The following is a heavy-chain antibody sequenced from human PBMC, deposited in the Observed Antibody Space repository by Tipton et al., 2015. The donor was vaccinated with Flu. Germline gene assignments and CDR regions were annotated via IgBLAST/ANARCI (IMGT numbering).Heavy chain of an antibody. Sequence: TLSLTFAVYGGSFSSHYWSWIRQPPGKGLEWIGEINPSGSTNYNPSLKSRVTISGDTSKNQVSLKLSSVTAADTAVYYCARVGGDYRDTSGFIPWFDLWGQGTLVTVSS. D-gene: IGHD3-22*01. CDR3: ARVGGDYRDTSGFIPWFDL. J-gene: IGHJ5*02. V-gene: IGHV4-34*01. CDR1: GGSFSSHY. CDR2: INPSGST.